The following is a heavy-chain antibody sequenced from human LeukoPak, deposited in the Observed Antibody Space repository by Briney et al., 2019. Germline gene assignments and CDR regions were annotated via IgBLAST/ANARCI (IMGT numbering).Heavy chain of an antibody. V-gene: IGHV3-23*01. CDR3: AKGMAPFTNANAFDI. Sequence: GGSLRLSCAASGFTFSSYSMNWVRQAPGKGLEWVSAISGSGGSTYYADSVKGRFTISRDNSKNTLYLQMNSLRAEDTAVYYCAKGMAPFTNANAFDIWGQGTMVTVSS. D-gene: IGHD5-24*01. CDR2: ISGSGGST. J-gene: IGHJ3*02. CDR1: GFTFSSYS.